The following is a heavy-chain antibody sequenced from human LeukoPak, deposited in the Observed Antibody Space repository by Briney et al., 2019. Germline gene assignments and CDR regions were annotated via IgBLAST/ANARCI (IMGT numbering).Heavy chain of an antibody. D-gene: IGHD3-3*02. CDR1: GLFVSTNY. CDR3: TTGSIF. Sequence: GGSLRLSCAVSGLFVSTNYMSWVRQAPGKGLEWVGRVKSKTDGGTTDYAAPVKGRFTISRDDSKNTLYLQMNSLKTEDTAVYYCTTGSIFWGQGTLVTVSS. J-gene: IGHJ4*02. CDR2: VKSKTDGGTT. V-gene: IGHV3-15*01.